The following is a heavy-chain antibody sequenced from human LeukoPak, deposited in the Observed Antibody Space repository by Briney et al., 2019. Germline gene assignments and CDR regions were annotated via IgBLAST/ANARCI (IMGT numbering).Heavy chain of an antibody. D-gene: IGHD5-12*01. CDR2: INHSGST. J-gene: IGHJ4*02. CDR3: ARLRPFFDY. CDR1: GGSFSGYY. Sequence: SETLSLTCAVYGGSFSGYYWSWIRQPPGKGLEWIGEINHSGSTNYNPSLKSRVTISVDTSRNQFSLKLSSVTAADTAVYYCARLRPFFDYWGQGTLVTVSS. V-gene: IGHV4-34*01.